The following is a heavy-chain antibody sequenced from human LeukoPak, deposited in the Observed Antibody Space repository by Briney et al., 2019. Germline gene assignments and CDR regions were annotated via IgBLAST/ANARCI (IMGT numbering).Heavy chain of an antibody. Sequence: GGSLRLSCEASGFTFSDYWMGWVRQAPGKGLEWVANIIKDGSDKYYADSVKGRFTISRDNAKNSVYLQMSSLRVEDTAVYYCTRELWPGDYWGQGILVTVSS. J-gene: IGHJ4*02. CDR2: IIKDGSDK. CDR3: TRELWPGDY. CDR1: GFTFSDYW. D-gene: IGHD3-16*01. V-gene: IGHV3-7*01.